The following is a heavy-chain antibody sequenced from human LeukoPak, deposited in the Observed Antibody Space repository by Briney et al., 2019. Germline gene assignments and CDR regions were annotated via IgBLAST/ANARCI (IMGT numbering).Heavy chain of an antibody. J-gene: IGHJ6*03. Sequence: PSETLSLTCAVYGGSFSGYYWSWIRQPPGKGLEWIGEINHSGSTNYDPSLKSRVTISVDTSKNQFSLKLSSVTAADTAVYYCARGIAAAGTVFLAYYMDVWGKGTTVTISS. CDR2: INHSGST. CDR3: ARGIAAAGTVFLAYYMDV. V-gene: IGHV4-34*01. CDR1: GGSFSGYY. D-gene: IGHD6-13*01.